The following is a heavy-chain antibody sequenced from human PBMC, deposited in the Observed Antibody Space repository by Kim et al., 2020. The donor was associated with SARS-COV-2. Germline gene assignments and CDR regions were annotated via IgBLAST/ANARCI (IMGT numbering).Heavy chain of an antibody. Sequence: GGSLRLSCAASGFTVSSNYMSWVRQAPGKGLEWVSVIYSDGSTYYADSVRGRFTISRDNSKNTLYLQMNSLRAEDTAVYYCARAAVIRGVSIINNRYYFDYWGQGTLVAVSS. CDR1: GFTVSSNY. V-gene: IGHV3-66*01. CDR3: ARAAVIRGVSIINNRYYFDY. J-gene: IGHJ4*02. D-gene: IGHD3-10*01. CDR2: IYSDGST.